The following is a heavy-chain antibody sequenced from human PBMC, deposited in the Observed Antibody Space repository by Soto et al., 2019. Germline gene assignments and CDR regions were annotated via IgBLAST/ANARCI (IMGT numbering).Heavy chain of an antibody. V-gene: IGHV3-23*01. Sequence: EVQLLESGGGLVQPGGSLRLSCAASGFTFSSYAMSWVRQAPGKGLEWVSAISGSGGSTYYADSVKGRFTISRDNSKNPLYLQMNSLRAEDTAVYYCAKARSWGSDPILFDYWGQGTLVTVSA. D-gene: IGHD6-25*01. CDR3: AKARSWGSDPILFDY. CDR2: ISGSGGST. J-gene: IGHJ4*02. CDR1: GFTFSSYA.